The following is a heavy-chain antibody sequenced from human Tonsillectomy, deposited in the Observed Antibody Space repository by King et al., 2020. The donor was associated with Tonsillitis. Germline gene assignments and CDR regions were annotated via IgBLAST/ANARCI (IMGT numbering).Heavy chain of an antibody. Sequence: QLQESGPGLVKPSETLSLTCTVSGGSISSSSYYWGWIRQPPGKGLEWIGSIYYSGSTYYNPSLKSRVTISVDTSKKPFSLKLSSVTAADTAVYYCASYYDSSGYYFGNWGQGTLVTVSS. CDR3: ASYYDSSGYYFGN. CDR1: GGSISSSSYY. J-gene: IGHJ4*02. D-gene: IGHD3-22*01. CDR2: IYYSGST. V-gene: IGHV4-39*07.